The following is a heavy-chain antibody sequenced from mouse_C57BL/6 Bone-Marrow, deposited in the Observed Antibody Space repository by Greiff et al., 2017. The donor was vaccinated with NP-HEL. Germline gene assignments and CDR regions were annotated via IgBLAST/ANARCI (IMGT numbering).Heavy chain of an antibody. J-gene: IGHJ1*03. CDR3: ARSEGAFDGRYFDV. Sequence: VQLQQSGAELVMPGASVKLSCKASGYTFTSYWMHWVKQRPGQGLEWIGEIDPSDSYTNYNQKFKGKSTLTVDKSSSTAYMQLSSLTSEDSAVYYCARSEGAFDGRYFDVWGTGTTVTVSS. CDR2: IDPSDSYT. V-gene: IGHV1-69*01. CDR1: GYTFTSYW.